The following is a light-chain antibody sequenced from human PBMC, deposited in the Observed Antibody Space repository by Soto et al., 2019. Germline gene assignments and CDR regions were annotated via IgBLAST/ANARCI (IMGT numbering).Light chain of an antibody. CDR1: RSVGYN. CDR3: QQHSTWPTWK. V-gene: IGKV3-15*01. Sequence: ELGMTQSPATLSVSPGERVILSCRASRSVGYNLAWYQQTAGQAPRLLMYSASTRATGTPARFSGSGSGTEFTLTISSLQSEDFAVYYCQQHSTWPTWKFGQETRVEIK. CDR2: SAS. J-gene: IGKJ1*01.